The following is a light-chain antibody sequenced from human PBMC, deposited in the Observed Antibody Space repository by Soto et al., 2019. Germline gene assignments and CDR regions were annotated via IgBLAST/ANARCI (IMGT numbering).Light chain of an antibody. Sequence: DIQMTQSPSTLSAYVGDRVTITCRASQSISSWLAWYQQKPGKAPKLLIYAASSLQSGVPSRFSGSRSGTDSCVLISCVEPEDSASYNCRQSDGTLKSFGQGTKVDI. J-gene: IGKJ1*01. CDR2: AAS. CDR1: QSISSW. V-gene: IGKV1-39*01. CDR3: RQSDGTLKS.